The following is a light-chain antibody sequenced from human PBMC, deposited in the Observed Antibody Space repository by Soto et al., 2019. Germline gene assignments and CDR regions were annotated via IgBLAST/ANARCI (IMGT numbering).Light chain of an antibody. CDR2: GAS. CDR1: QTVGSN. J-gene: IGKJ5*01. V-gene: IGKV3D-15*01. CDR3: QQYYDSPIT. Sequence: ELVLTQSPDTLSVSPGERATLSCRASQTVGSNLAWYQQKPGQAPRLLIYGASTRASDTPARFSGSGSVTEFALTISSLQSEDFAVYYCQQYYDSPITCGQGTRLEIK.